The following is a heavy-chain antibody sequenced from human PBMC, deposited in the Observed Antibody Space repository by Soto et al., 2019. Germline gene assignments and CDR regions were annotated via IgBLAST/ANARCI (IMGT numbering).Heavy chain of an antibody. CDR1: GGSISSSNW. J-gene: IGHJ6*02. CDR3: ARGDIVVVVAAKPDHYYYGMDV. Sequence: QVQLQESGPGLVKPSGTLSLTCAVSGGSISSSNWWSWVRQPPGKGLEWIGEIYHSGSTNYNPSLKSRVTISVDKSKNQFSLKLGSVTAADTAVYYCARGDIVVVVAAKPDHYYYGMDVWGQGTTVTVSS. CDR2: IYHSGST. V-gene: IGHV4-4*02. D-gene: IGHD2-15*01.